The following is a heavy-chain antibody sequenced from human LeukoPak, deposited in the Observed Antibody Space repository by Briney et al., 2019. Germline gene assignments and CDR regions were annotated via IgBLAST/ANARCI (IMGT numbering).Heavy chain of an antibody. CDR1: GFSFSTYS. CDR2: ISSSSSYI. V-gene: IGHV3-21*01. CDR3: ARAGSHRNSGYDY. J-gene: IGHJ4*02. D-gene: IGHD5-12*01. Sequence: GGSLRLSCAASGFSFSTYSMNWVRQAPGKGLEWVSSISSSSSYIYYADSVKGRFTISRDNAKNSLYLQMNSLRAEDTAVYYCARAGSHRNSGYDYWGQGTLVTVSS.